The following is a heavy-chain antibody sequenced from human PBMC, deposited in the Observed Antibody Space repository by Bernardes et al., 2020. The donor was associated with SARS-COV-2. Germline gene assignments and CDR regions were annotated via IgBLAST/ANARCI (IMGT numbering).Heavy chain of an antibody. D-gene: IGHD6-25*01. V-gene: IGHV4-59*13. CDR3: ARGGGFMYSSDWLFLDS. CDR1: GDSISSYY. Sequence: SETLSLTCTVSGDSISSYYWSWIRQPPGKGLEWIGYIYGGWSTGYDTSLKSRVTISLDTSTRQFSLSLSSVTTADTAVYYCARGGGFMYSSDWLFLDSWGQGTLVTVSS. CDR2: IYGGWST. J-gene: IGHJ4*02.